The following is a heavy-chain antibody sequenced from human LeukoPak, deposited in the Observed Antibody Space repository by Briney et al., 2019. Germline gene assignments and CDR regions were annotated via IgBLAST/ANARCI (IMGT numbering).Heavy chain of an antibody. D-gene: IGHD3-10*01. CDR1: GYTFTSYD. Sequence: ASVKVSCKASGYTFTSYDINWVRQATGQGLEWMGWMNPNSGNTGYAQKFQGRVTMTRNTSISTAYMELSSLRSEDTAVYYCARVATSWRGDYYHGMDVWGQGTTVTVSS. V-gene: IGHV1-8*01. CDR2: MNPNSGNT. J-gene: IGHJ6*02. CDR3: ARVATSWRGDYYHGMDV.